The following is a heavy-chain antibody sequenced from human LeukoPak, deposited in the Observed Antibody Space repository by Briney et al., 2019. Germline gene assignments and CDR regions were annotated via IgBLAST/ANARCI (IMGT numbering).Heavy chain of an antibody. CDR1: GGSFSGYY. Sequence: SETLSLTCAVYGGSFSGYYWSWIRQPPGKGLEWIGEINHSGSTNYNPSLKSRVTISVDTSKNQFFLKLSSVTAADTAVYYCARGRPGRGYSYGAGEFDYWGQGTLVTVSS. J-gene: IGHJ4*02. V-gene: IGHV4-34*01. CDR3: ARGRPGRGYSYGAGEFDY. D-gene: IGHD5-18*01. CDR2: INHSGST.